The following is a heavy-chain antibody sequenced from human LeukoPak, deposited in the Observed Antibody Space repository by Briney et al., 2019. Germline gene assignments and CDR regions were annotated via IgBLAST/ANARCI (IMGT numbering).Heavy chain of an antibody. V-gene: IGHV3-23*01. CDR3: AKLQLWRYFDY. D-gene: IGHD5-18*01. J-gene: IGHJ4*02. CDR1: QFTSTNYA. Sequence: GGSLRLSCAASQFTSTNYAMSWVRQAPGKGLEWVASISGSGGSTYYADSVNGRFTISRDNSKNTLYLQMDSLSAEDTAVYYCAKLQLWRYFDYWGQGTLVTVSS. CDR2: ISGSGGST.